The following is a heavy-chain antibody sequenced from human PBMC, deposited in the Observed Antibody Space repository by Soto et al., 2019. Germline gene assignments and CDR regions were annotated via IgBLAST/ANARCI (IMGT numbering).Heavy chain of an antibody. CDR2: IYHSGST. CDR1: GGSISSDHW. J-gene: IGHJ3*02. V-gene: IGHV4-4*02. CDR3: AGHYYDSDGSDAFDI. D-gene: IGHD3-22*01. Sequence: QVQLQESGPGLVKPSGTLSLTCAVSGGSISSDHWWSWVRQPPEKGLEWIGEIYHSGSTNYNPSLKNRGTMSEDQSKNPLSLNVASVTAAATAAYYCAGHYYDSDGSDAFDIWGPGTMVTVSS.